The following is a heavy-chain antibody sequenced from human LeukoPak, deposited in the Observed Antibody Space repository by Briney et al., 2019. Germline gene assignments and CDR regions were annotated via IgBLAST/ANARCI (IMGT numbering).Heavy chain of an antibody. CDR1: GFTVSNNY. CDR3: ARAGGGDKQQLVWYFDL. D-gene: IGHD6-13*01. J-gene: IGHJ2*01. V-gene: IGHV3-53*01. Sequence: GGSLRLSCAASGFTVSNNYMTWVRQAPGKGLEWVSLIYSGGVTYYADSVKGRFTISRDNSKNTLYLQMNSLRAEDTAVYYCARAGGGDKQQLVWYFDLWGRGTLVTVSS. CDR2: IYSGGVT.